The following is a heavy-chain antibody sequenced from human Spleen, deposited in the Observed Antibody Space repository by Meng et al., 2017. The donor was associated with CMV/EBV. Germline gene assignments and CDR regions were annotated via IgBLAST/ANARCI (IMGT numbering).Heavy chain of an antibody. V-gene: IGHV3-21*01. CDR3: ARDGRRLARVDV. CDR1: GFTFSSYS. Sequence: GGSLRLSCAASGFTFSSYSMNWVRQAPGKGLEWVSSISSSSSYIYYADSVKGRFTISRDNAKNSLYLQMNSLRAEDTAVYYCARDGRRLARVDVWGQGTMVTVSS. J-gene: IGHJ6*02. D-gene: IGHD2-15*01. CDR2: ISSSSSYI.